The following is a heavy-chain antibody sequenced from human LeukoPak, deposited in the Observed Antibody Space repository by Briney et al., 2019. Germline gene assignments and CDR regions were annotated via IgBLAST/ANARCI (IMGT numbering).Heavy chain of an antibody. CDR1: GGTFSSYA. CDR3: ARAPEYCSSTSCPEWAFDI. J-gene: IGHJ3*02. Sequence: ASVKVSCKASGGTFSSYAISWVRQAPGQGLEWMGGIIPIFGTANYAQKFQGRVTITADKSTSTAYMELSSLRSEDTAVYYCARAPEYCSSTSCPEWAFDIWGQGTMVTVSS. CDR2: IIPIFGTA. D-gene: IGHD2-2*01. V-gene: IGHV1-69*06.